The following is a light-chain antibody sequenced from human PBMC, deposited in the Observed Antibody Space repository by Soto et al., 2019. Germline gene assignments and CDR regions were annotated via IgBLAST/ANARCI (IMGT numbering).Light chain of an antibody. V-gene: IGKV1-17*01. Sequence: DIQMTQSPSSLSASVGDRVTITCRASQSISTDLGWYQQRQGKAPKRLIYAASSLQIGVPSRFSGSGSGTEFTLTISSLQPDDCANYDCQQDNSYPWTFGRGTKLEIK. J-gene: IGKJ1*01. CDR2: AAS. CDR3: QQDNSYPWT. CDR1: QSISTD.